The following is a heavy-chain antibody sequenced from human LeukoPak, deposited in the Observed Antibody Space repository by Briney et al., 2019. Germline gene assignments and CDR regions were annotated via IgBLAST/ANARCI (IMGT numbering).Heavy chain of an antibody. CDR3: ARDDDVSGTGLGDY. Sequence: GGSLRLSCSASGFTFSSYWMHWVRQAPGKGLVWVSLINSDGSSTTYADSVKGRFTISRDNARNTLYLQMNSLRAEDTAVYYCARDDDVSGTGLGDYWGQGTLVTVSS. CDR2: INSDGSST. CDR1: GFTFSSYW. D-gene: IGHD5/OR15-5a*01. J-gene: IGHJ4*02. V-gene: IGHV3-74*03.